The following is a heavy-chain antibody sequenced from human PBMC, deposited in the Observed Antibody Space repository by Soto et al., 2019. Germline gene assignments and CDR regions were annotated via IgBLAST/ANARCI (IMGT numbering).Heavy chain of an antibody. D-gene: IGHD6-13*01. CDR1: GFTFNSYG. V-gene: IGHV3-23*01. CDR3: AKTIRGGYSSSWYYFDY. J-gene: IGHJ4*02. Sequence: GGSLRLSCAASGFTFNSYGMHWVRQAPGKGLEWVSTISGGGSITYYADSLKGRFTISRDNSKNTLYLQINSLRAEDTAVYYCAKTIRGGYSSSWYYFDYWGQGTLVTVSS. CDR2: ISGGGSIT.